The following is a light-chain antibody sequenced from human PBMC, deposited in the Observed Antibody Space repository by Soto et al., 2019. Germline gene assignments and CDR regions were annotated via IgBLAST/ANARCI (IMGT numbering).Light chain of an antibody. CDR1: QGISST. CDR3: QQFNSYPYS. CDR2: DAF. V-gene: IGKV1-13*02. J-gene: IGKJ2*01. Sequence: AIQLTQSPSSLSASVGDRVTITCRASQGISSTLAWYQQKPGKPPRLLIYDAFTLESGVPSRFSGRGSGIDFSLIISSLQPEDFATYYCQQFNSYPYSFGQGTKLEIK.